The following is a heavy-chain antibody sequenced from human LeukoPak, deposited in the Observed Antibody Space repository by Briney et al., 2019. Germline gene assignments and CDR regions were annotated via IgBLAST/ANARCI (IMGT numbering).Heavy chain of an antibody. CDR3: ATDRRVEQWLVRGWFDP. CDR2: FDPEDGET. V-gene: IGHV1-24*01. J-gene: IGHJ5*02. D-gene: IGHD6-19*01. CDR1: GYTLTELS. Sequence: VASVKVSCKVSGYTLTELSMHWVRQAPGKGLEWMGGFDPEDGETIYAQKFQGRVTITEDTSTDTAYMELSSLRSEDTAVYYCATDRRVEQWLVRGWFDPWGQGTLVTVSS.